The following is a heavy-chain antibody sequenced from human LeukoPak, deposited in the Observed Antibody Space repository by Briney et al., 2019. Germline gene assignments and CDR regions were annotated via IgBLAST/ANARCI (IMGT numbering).Heavy chain of an antibody. D-gene: IGHD1-26*01. CDR1: GFTFSSYA. J-gene: IGHJ6*02. V-gene: IGHV3-23*01. CDR3: AKDTSGSTSYSYHYGMDV. CDR2: ISGSGGTT. Sequence: GGSLRLSCVTSGFTFSSYAMSWVRQAPGKGLEWVSVISGSGGTTYYADSVKGRFTISRDNSKSSLYLQMNSLRAEDTAVYYCAKDTSGSTSYSYHYGMDVWGQGTTVTVSS.